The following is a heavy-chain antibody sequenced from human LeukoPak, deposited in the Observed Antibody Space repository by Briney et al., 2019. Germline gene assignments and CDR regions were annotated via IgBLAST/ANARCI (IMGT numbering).Heavy chain of an antibody. CDR3: TTDLSELDDSGYYAKYFHH. V-gene: IGHV3-15*01. Sequence: GGSLRLSCAASGFTFSKVWMSWVRQAPGKGLEWVGRIKSKTDGGIIDYAAPVKGRFTISRDDSKDTLFLQMNSLKTEDTAVYYCTTDLSELDDSGYYAKYFHHWGQGTLVSVSS. CDR2: IKSKTDGGII. D-gene: IGHD3-22*01. J-gene: IGHJ1*01. CDR1: GFTFSKVW.